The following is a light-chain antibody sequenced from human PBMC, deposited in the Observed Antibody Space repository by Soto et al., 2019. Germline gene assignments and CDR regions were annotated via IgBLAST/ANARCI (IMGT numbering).Light chain of an antibody. V-gene: IGLV2-14*01. CDR3: ISYTVSRSYV. Sequence: QSVLTQPASVSGSPGQSITISCSGTSSDIGTYDHVAWFQQFPGKTPKLVIYSVSDRPSGVSYRFSGSKSGNTASLTISGLQADDEADYYCISYTVSRSYVFGTGTKVTAL. J-gene: IGLJ1*01. CDR2: SVS. CDR1: SSDIGTYDH.